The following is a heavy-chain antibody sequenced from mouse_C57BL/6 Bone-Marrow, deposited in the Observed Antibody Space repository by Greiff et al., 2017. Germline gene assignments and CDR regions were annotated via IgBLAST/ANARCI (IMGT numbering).Heavy chain of an antibody. Sequence: VKLMESGAELMKPGASVKLSCKATGYTFTGYWIEWVKQRPGHGLEWIGEILPGSGSTNYNEKFKGKATFTADTSSNTAYMQLSSLTTADSAIXFCARNPHYYRSSHPHLYFDVWGTGTTVTVSS. CDR3: ARNPHYYRSSHPHLYFDV. CDR2: ILPGSGST. CDR1: GYTFTGYW. V-gene: IGHV1-9*01. J-gene: IGHJ1*03. D-gene: IGHD1-1*01.